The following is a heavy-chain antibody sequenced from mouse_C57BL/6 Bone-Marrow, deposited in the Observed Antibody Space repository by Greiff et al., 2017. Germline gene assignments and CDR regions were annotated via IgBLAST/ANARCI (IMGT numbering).Heavy chain of an antibody. CDR3: YGNYGY. J-gene: IGHJ2*01. CDR2: IYPGDGDT. V-gene: IGHV1-82*01. CDR1: GYAFSSSW. D-gene: IGHD2-1*01. Sequence: VQLQQSGPELVKPGASVKISCKASGYAFSSSWMNWVKQRPGEGLEWIGRIYPGDGDTNYNGKFKGKATLTADKSSSTAYMQLSSLTSEDSAVYFCYGNYGYWGQGTTLTVSS.